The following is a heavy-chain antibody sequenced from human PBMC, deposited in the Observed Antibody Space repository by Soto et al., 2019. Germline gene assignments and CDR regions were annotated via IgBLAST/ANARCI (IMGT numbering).Heavy chain of an antibody. J-gene: IGHJ6*02. V-gene: IGHV1-69*13. CDR3: ARDRIAAAGSHYYYGMDV. Sequence: SVKVSCKASGCTFSSYAISCVRQAPGQGLEWMGGIIPIFGTANYAQKFQGRVTITADESTSTAYMELSSLRSEDTAVYYCARDRIAAAGSHYYYGMDVWGQGTTVTVSS. CDR2: IIPIFGTA. D-gene: IGHD6-13*01. CDR1: GCTFSSYA.